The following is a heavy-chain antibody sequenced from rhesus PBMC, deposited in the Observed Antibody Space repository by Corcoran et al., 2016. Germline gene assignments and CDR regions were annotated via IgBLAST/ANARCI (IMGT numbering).Heavy chain of an antibody. J-gene: IGHJ4*01. V-gene: IGHV4S11*01. CDR1: GGSLRSNY. CDR2: IFGSGSST. CDR3: ARFYDSGYYDY. D-gene: IGHD3-28*01. Sequence: QVQLQESGPGLVKPLETLSLTCAVSGGSLRSNYGSWIRCAPGKGLEWIGYIFGSGSSTTYNPSLKSRVTLSVDTSKNQLSLKLGSVTAADTAVYYCARFYDSGYYDYWGQGVLVTVSS.